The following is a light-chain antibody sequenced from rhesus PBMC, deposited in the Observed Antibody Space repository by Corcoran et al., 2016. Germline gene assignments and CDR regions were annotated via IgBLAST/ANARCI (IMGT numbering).Light chain of an antibody. Sequence: DIQLTQSPSSLSASVGDRVTITCRASQGISSYLAWYPQKPGKAPKLLIYDASNLQSGVPSRFSGSGSGTDFTLTISSLQPEEFAVYYCQQRNSYPLTFGGGTKVEIK. V-gene: IGKV1-38*01. J-gene: IGKJ4*01. CDR1: QGISSY. CDR3: QQRNSYPLT. CDR2: DAS.